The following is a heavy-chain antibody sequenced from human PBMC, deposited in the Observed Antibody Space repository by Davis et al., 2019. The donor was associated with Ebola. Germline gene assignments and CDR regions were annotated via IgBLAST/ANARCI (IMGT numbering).Heavy chain of an antibody. CDR2: IYHSGST. CDR1: GGSIRSSNW. CDR3: ARDRSGSGWYFDY. Sequence: MPSETLSLTCAVSGGSIRSSNWWSWVRQPPGKGLEWIGEIYHSGSTNYNPSLKSRVTISVDKSKNQFSLKLSSVTAADTAVYYCARDRSGSGWYFDYWGQGTLVTVSS. J-gene: IGHJ4*02. V-gene: IGHV4-4*02. D-gene: IGHD6-19*01.